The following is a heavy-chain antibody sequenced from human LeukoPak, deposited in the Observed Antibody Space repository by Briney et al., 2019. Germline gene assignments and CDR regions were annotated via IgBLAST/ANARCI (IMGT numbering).Heavy chain of an antibody. CDR2: INSDGST. Sequence: GGSLRLSCSASGFSVSTNYLGCVRQAPGKGREWVSVINSDGSTYYTDSVKGRFTISRDNSKNTLYLQINSLSPEDTAVYYCARDQRSESYYPRDWFDPWGEGTPVTASS. V-gene: IGHV3-66*02. CDR1: GFSVSTNY. CDR3: ARDQRSESYYPRDWFDP. J-gene: IGHJ5*02. D-gene: IGHD1-26*01.